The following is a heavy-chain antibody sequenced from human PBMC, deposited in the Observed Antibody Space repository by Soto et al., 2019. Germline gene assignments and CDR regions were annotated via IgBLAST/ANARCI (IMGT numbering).Heavy chain of an antibody. J-gene: IGHJ3*02. CDR2: IKQDGSQT. V-gene: IGHV3-7*05. CDR1: GFTFSSYW. CDR3: VRDVNYNDSIVYSDVFDI. Sequence: EVQLVESGGGLVQPGGTLRLSCAASGFTFSSYWMIWVRQAPGKGLERVANIKQDGSQTYYVDSVKGRFTISRDNAKNSLDLQMNSLRAEDTAVYYCVRDVNYNDSIVYSDVFDIWGQGTMVSVSS. D-gene: IGHD3-22*01.